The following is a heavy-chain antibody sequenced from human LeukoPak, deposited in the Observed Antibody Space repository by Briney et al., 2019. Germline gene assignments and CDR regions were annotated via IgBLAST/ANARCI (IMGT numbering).Heavy chain of an antibody. D-gene: IGHD5-18*01. CDR1: GGSISSDY. CDR2: IYYSGSP. J-gene: IGHJ3*02. V-gene: IGHV4-59*01. Sequence: PSETLSLTCTVSGGSISSDYWSWIRQPPGKGLEWIGYIYYSGSPNYNPSLKSRVTISVDTSKNQFSLKLSSVTAAATAVYYCARYTYGGNDAFDIWGQGTMVAVSS. CDR3: ARYTYGGNDAFDI.